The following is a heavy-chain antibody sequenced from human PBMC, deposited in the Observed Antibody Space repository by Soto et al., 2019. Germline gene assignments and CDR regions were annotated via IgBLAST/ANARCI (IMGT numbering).Heavy chain of an antibody. CDR3: AKDRDGGTGMDV. J-gene: IGHJ6*02. D-gene: IGHD3-10*01. V-gene: IGHV3-30*18. CDR1: GFTFSSYA. Sequence: GGSLRLSCAASGFTFSSYAMSWVRQAPGKGLEWVAVISYDGSNKYYADSVKGRFTISRDNSKNTLYLQMNSLRAEDTAVYYCAKDRDGGTGMDVWGQGTTVTVSS. CDR2: ISYDGSNK.